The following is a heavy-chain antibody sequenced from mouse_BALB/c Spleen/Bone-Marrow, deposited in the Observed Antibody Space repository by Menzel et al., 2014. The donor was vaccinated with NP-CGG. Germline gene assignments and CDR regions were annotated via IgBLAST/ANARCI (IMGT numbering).Heavy chain of an antibody. CDR3: AREWTARAVDY. V-gene: IGHV1-54*01. J-gene: IGHJ2*01. CDR1: GYAFTNYL. CDR2: INPGSGGA. Sequence: VQRVESRAELVRPGTSVKVSCKASGYAFTNYLIEWVKQRPVQGLEWIGVINPGSGGANYNAKFKGKATLTADKSSSTAYMQLSSLTSDDSAVYFCAREWTARAVDYWGQGTTLTVSS. D-gene: IGHD3-2*01.